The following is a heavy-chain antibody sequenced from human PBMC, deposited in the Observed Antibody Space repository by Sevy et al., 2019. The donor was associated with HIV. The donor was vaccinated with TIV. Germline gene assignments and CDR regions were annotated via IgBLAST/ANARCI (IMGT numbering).Heavy chain of an antibody. Sequence: SETLSLTCSVSGGSISSSDSYWSWIRQTPGKGLEWIGYIHYSGGTYYNPFLKSRVAMSVDTSERQFSLRLSFMTAADTAVYYCANKRGYSQGPFDYWGQGALVTVSS. V-gene: IGHV4-30-4*08. CDR3: ANKRGYSQGPFDY. CDR1: GGSISSSDSY. D-gene: IGHD5-18*01. J-gene: IGHJ4*02. CDR2: IHYSGGT.